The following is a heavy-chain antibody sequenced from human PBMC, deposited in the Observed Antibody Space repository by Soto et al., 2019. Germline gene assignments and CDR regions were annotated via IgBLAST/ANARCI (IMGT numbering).Heavy chain of an antibody. CDR1: GFTYESYA. J-gene: IGHJ4*02. CDR2: INSGGTVA. Sequence: EVQLLESGGGLVQPGGSLRLSCAASGFTYESYAMSWVRQAPGKGLEWVSGINSGGTVAHYADSVKGRFASSRDNSKNTLSLEMNSLRADDPGLYYCAISTGGFGGLFVVPSDYWGQGTLVTVSS. V-gene: IGHV3-23*01. CDR3: AISTGGFGGLFVVPSDY. D-gene: IGHD3-16*02.